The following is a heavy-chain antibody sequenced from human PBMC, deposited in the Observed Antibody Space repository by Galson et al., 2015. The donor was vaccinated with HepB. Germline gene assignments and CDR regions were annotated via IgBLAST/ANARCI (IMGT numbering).Heavy chain of an antibody. Sequence: SLRLSCAASGFTFSDYYMSWIRQAPGKGLEWVSYISSSSSYTNYADSVKGRFTISRDNAKNSLYLQMNSLRAEDTAVYYCARVPYYYDSSGYYYADYWGQGTLVTVSS. CDR3: ARVPYYYDSSGYYYADY. V-gene: IGHV3-11*06. D-gene: IGHD3-22*01. J-gene: IGHJ4*02. CDR1: GFTFSDYY. CDR2: ISSSSSYT.